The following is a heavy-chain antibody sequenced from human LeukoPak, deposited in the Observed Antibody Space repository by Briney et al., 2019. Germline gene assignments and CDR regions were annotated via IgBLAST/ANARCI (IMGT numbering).Heavy chain of an antibody. J-gene: IGHJ3*02. V-gene: IGHV3-74*01. CDR3: VREGDAFDI. CDR2: IKTDGSAT. CDR1: GFTFSSYW. Sequence: GGSLRLSCAASGFTFSSYWMHWVRQGPGKGLVWVSRIKTDGSATSYADSVKGRFTISRDNARNTLYLQMNSLRAEDTAVYYCVREGDAFDIWGQGTMVTVSS.